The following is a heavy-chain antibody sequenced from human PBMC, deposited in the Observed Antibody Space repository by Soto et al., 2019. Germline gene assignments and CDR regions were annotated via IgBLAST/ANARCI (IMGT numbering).Heavy chain of an antibody. CDR1: GGSISSSSYY. V-gene: IGHV4-39*01. CDR2: IYYSGST. D-gene: IGHD6-6*01. CDR3: ARQSREEQLPDY. J-gene: IGHJ4*02. Sequence: SETLSLTCTVSGGSISSSSYYWGWIRQPPGKGLEWIGSIYYSGSTYYNPSLKSRVTISVDTSKNQFSLKLSSVTAADTAVYYCARQSREEQLPDYWGQGTLVTVSS.